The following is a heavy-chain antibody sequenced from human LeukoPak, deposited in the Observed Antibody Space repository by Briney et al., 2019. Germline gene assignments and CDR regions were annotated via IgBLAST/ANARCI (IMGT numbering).Heavy chain of an antibody. V-gene: IGHV1-2*02. CDR1: GYPFIGHY. CDR2: INPNSGDT. CDR3: ATGGDCITD. J-gene: IGHJ4*02. D-gene: IGHD2-21*02. Sequence: ASVKVSCKASGYPFIGHYMHWVRHAPGQGLEWMGCINPNSGDTNYAQKFQDRVTMTRDTSISTAYMELSRLRSDDTAVYYCATGGDCITDWGQGTLVTVSS.